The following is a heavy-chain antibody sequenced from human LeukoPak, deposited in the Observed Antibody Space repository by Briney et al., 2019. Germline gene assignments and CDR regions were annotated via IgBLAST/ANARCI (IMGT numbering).Heavy chain of an antibody. J-gene: IGHJ4*02. CDR3: ARDIAAAGTVFAFDY. D-gene: IGHD6-13*01. CDR2: INPNSGGT. Sequence: GASVKVSCKASGYTFTGYYMHWVRQAPGQGLEWMGWINPNSGGTNYAQKFQGRVTMTRDTSIGTAYMELSRLRSDDTAVYYCARDIAAAGTVFAFDYWGQGTLVTVSS. CDR1: GYTFTGYY. V-gene: IGHV1-2*02.